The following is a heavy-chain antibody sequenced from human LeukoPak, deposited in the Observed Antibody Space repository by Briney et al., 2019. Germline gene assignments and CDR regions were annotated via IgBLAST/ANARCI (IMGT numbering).Heavy chain of an antibody. V-gene: IGHV1-8*01. Sequence: ASVKVSCKASAYTFTSYDINWVRQATGQGLEWMGWMNPNSGNTGYAQKFQGRVTMTRNTSISTAYMELSSLRSEDTAVYYCARDYVWGSYRFDAFDIWGQGTMVTVSS. CDR2: MNPNSGNT. D-gene: IGHD3-16*02. CDR1: AYTFTSYD. CDR3: ARDYVWGSYRFDAFDI. J-gene: IGHJ3*02.